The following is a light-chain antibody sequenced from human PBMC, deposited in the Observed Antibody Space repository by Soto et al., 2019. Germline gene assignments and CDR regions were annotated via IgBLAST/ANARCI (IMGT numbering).Light chain of an antibody. J-gene: IGKJ5*01. CDR3: QQCFSIPPT. V-gene: IGKV1-39*01. Sequence: DIQMTQSPSSLSASVGDRVTITCRASQSISSYLNWYQQKPGKAPKLLIYAASSLQSGVPSRFSGSGSGTDFTLTISCLQSEDFAVYYCQQCFSIPPTFGHGTRLEIK. CDR1: QSISSY. CDR2: AAS.